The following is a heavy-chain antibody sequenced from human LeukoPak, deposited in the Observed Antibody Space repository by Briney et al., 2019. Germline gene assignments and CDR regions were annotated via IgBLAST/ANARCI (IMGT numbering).Heavy chain of an antibody. CDR1: GFTFDDYA. D-gene: IGHD3-22*01. CDR2: ISWNSGSI. Sequence: GRSLRLSCAASGFTFDDYAMHWVRQAPGKGLEWVSGISWNSGSIGYADSVKGRFTISRDNAKNPLYLQMNSLRAEDTALYYCAKDMMPHYYDSSGYSYWGQGTLVTVSS. CDR3: AKDMMPHYYDSSGYSY. V-gene: IGHV3-9*01. J-gene: IGHJ4*02.